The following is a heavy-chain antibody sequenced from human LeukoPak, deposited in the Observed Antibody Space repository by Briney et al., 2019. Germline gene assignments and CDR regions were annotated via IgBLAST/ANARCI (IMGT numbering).Heavy chain of an antibody. J-gene: IGHJ4*02. CDR1: GYTFTDYY. CDR3: ARDYGDS. CDR2: INLNSGGT. D-gene: IGHD4-17*01. Sequence: ASVKVSCKASGYTFTDYYIHWVRQAPGQGLEWLGWINLNSGGTSYAQKFQGRVTITRDTSINTAYMELSSLRSDDTAVYYRARDYGDSWGQGTLVTVSS. V-gene: IGHV1-2*02.